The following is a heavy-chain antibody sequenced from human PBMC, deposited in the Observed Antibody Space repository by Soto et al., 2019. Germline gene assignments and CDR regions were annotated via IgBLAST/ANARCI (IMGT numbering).Heavy chain of an antibody. D-gene: IGHD2-2*01. CDR2: IWYDGSNE. CDR1: GFTFSSYG. J-gene: IGHJ4*02. Sequence: GGSLRLSCAASGFTFSSYGMHWVRQAPGKGLEWVAVIWYDGSNEYYADSVKGRFTISRDNSKNTLYLQMNSLRAEDTAVYYCARDPLEYCSSTSCSRFGYYFDYWGQGTLVTVSS. V-gene: IGHV3-33*01. CDR3: ARDPLEYCSSTSCSRFGYYFDY.